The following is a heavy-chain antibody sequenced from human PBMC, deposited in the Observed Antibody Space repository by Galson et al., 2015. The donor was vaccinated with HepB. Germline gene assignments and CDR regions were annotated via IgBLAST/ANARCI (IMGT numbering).Heavy chain of an antibody. J-gene: IGHJ4*02. D-gene: IGHD2-2*01. V-gene: IGHV3-48*02. CDR2: ISATSARI. CDR1: GFTLSSFA. CDR3: ARDRSYASRWEKYVDY. Sequence: SLRLSCAASGFTLSSFAMNWVRQAPGKGLEWISYISATSARIHYADSVKGRFTISRDNAKNSLSLQMNSLRDEDTAVYYCARDRSYASRWEKYVDYWGQGTPVTVSS.